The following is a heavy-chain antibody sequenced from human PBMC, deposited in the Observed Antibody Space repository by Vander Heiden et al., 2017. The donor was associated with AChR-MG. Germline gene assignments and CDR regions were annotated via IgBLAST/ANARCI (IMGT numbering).Heavy chain of an antibody. D-gene: IGHD4-17*01. J-gene: IGHJ4*02. CDR2: IYYSGNT. CDR1: GGSISSGGYY. Sequence: LVKPAQTLSLTCTVSGGSISSGGYYWSWIRQHPGKGLEWIGYIYYSGNTYYNPSLKSRLTISVDTSKNQFSLKLSSVTAADTAVYYCARFEYGDYYFDHWGQGTLVTVSS. V-gene: IGHV4-31*03. CDR3: ARFEYGDYYFDH.